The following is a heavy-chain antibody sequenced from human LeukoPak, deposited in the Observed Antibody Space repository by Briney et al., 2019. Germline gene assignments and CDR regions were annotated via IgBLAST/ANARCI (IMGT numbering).Heavy chain of an antibody. D-gene: IGHD3-10*01. Sequence: ASVKVSCKASGYTFTSYDINWVRQATGQGLEWMGWMNPNSGNTGYAQKFQGRVTMTRNTSISTAYMELSSLRSEDTAVYYCARGGMRWGTMVRGVIDWGQGTLVTVSS. CDR1: GYTFTSYD. CDR2: MNPNSGNT. CDR3: ARGGMRWGTMVRGVID. J-gene: IGHJ4*02. V-gene: IGHV1-8*01.